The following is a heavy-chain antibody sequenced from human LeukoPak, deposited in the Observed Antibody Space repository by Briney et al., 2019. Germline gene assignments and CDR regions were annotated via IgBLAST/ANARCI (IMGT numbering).Heavy chain of an antibody. CDR2: INPNSGGT. J-gene: IGHJ4*02. V-gene: IGHV1-2*02. CDR3: AGEHRLVGGGLDY. Sequence: ASVKVSCKASGYTFTGYYMHWVRQAPGQGLEWMGWINPNSGGTNYAQKFQGRVTMTRDTSISTAYMELSRLRSDDTAVYYCAGEHRLVGGGLDYWGQGTLVTVSS. D-gene: IGHD1-26*01. CDR1: GYTFTGYY.